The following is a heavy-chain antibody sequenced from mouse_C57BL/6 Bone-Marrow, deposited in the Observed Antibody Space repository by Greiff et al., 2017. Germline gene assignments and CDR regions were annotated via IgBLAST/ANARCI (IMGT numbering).Heavy chain of an antibody. CDR1: GFNIKDDY. V-gene: IGHV14-4*01. Sequence: EVQLVESGAELVRPGASVKLSCTASGFNIKDDYMHWVKQRPEQGLEWIGWLDPENGDTEYASKFQGKATITADTSSNTAYLQLSSLTSEDTAVYYCSYSLAWFAYWGQGTLVTVSA. CDR3: SYSLAWFAY. J-gene: IGHJ3*01. D-gene: IGHD2-12*01. CDR2: LDPENGDT.